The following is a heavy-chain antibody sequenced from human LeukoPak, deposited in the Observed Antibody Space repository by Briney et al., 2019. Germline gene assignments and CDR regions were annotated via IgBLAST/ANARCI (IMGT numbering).Heavy chain of an antibody. D-gene: IGHD3-10*01. CDR2: IYHSGST. CDR3: ALASAMVRRAFDY. V-gene: IGHV4-30-2*01. J-gene: IGHJ4*02. CDR1: GGSISSGGYS. Sequence: PSETLSLTCAVSGGSISSGGYSWSWIRQPPGKGLEWIGYIYHSGSTNYNPSLKSRVTISVDTSKNQFSLKLSSVTAADTAVYYCALASAMVRRAFDYWGQGTLVTVSS.